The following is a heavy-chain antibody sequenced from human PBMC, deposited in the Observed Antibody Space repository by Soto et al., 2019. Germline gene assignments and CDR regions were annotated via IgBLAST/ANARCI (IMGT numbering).Heavy chain of an antibody. V-gene: IGHV4-39*01. CDR2: IYYSGST. D-gene: IGHD6-13*01. J-gene: IGHJ2*01. CDR3: ARQGDSSSWPFVGTNWYFDL. Sequence: QLQLQESGPGLVKPSETLSLTCTVSGGSISSSSYYWGWIRQPPGKGLEWIGSIYYSGSTYYNPSLKSRVTSAVDTSKNQFSLQLSSVTAADTAVYYCARQGDSSSWPFVGTNWYFDLWGRGTLVTVSS. CDR1: GGSISSSSYY.